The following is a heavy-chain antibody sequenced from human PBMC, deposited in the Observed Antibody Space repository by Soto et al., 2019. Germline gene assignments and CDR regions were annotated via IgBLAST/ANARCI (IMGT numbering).Heavy chain of an antibody. CDR2: ISGYNGNT. J-gene: IGHJ4*02. Sequence: QIQLVQSGGEVKKPGASVKVSCKASGYTFTNYGISWVRQAPGQGLEWMGWISGYNGNTNYAQKVQDSLTLTTDPSTSTAYMELGSLRSDDSAMYFCARDGHNSGGYFLHWGQGTLVTVSS. CDR1: GYTFTNYG. V-gene: IGHV1-18*01. D-gene: IGHD6-25*01. CDR3: ARDGHNSGGYFLH.